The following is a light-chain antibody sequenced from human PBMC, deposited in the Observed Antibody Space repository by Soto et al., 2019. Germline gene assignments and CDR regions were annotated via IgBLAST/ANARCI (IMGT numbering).Light chain of an antibody. CDR2: SSS. CDR3: VAWDDRLQGQG. J-gene: IGLJ3*02. CDR1: SSNIGRNT. Sequence: QSVLTQPPSASGTPGQRVTISGAGSSSNIGRNTVNWYQQVPGTAPKFLIYSSSQRPSGVPDRISASKSGTSASLAISGLQSEDEADYYCVAWDDRLQGQGFGGGTKGTVL. V-gene: IGLV1-44*01.